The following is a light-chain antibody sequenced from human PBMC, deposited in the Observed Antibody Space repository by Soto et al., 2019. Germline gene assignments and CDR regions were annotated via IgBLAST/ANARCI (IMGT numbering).Light chain of an antibody. V-gene: IGLV2-8*01. CDR2: DVN. CDR1: LSDVGGQNL. J-gene: IGLJ2*01. Sequence: QSVLTQPPSASGSPGQSVTISCTGTLSDVGGQNLVSWYRQDPGKAPKLIIYDVNQRPSGVPDRFSGSKSGSTASLTVSGLQAEDEANYYCSSYTGTNVIFGVGTKLTVL. CDR3: SSYTGTNVI.